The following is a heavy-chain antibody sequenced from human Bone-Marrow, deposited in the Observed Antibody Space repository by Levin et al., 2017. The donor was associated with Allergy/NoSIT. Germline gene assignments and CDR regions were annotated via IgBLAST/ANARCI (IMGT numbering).Heavy chain of an antibody. CDR3: ANGLRNQYGSGAGGEMDA. CDR1: GFTFVGYP. V-gene: IGHV3-23*01. J-gene: IGHJ6*02. D-gene: IGHD3-10*01. CDR2: ISGGGDNT. Sequence: GGSLRPSCAASGFTFVGYPMSWVRQAPGKGLEWVSDISGGGDNTYYADSVKGRFTISRVNSKSTLYLQINSLRAEDTPVYSCANGLRNQYGSGAGGEMDAWGQGTTVTVSS.